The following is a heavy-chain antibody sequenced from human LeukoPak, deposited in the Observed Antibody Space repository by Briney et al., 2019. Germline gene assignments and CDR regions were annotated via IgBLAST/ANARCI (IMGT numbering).Heavy chain of an antibody. D-gene: IGHD1-26*01. CDR1: GGSISSYY. CDR3: ARDYSGSYPRHYYFDY. Sequence: SETLSLTCTVSGGSISSYYWSWIRQPPGKGLEWIGRIYTSGSTNYNPSLKSRVTMSVDTSKNQFSLKLSSVTAADTAVYYCARDYSGSYPRHYYFDYWGQGTLVTVSS. V-gene: IGHV4-4*07. J-gene: IGHJ4*02. CDR2: IYTSGST.